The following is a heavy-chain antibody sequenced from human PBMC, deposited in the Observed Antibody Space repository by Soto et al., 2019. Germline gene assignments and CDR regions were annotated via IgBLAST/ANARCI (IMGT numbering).Heavy chain of an antibody. CDR2: IYYSGST. Sequence: SETLSLTCTVSCCSISRSSYYWGWIRQPPGKGLEWIGSIYYSGSTYYNPSLKSRVTIPVDTSKNQFSLKLSSVTAADTAVYYCARREMATIPPAAFDIWGQGTMVTVSS. D-gene: IGHD5-12*01. J-gene: IGHJ3*02. V-gene: IGHV4-39*01. CDR3: ARREMATIPPAAFDI. CDR1: CCSISRSSYY.